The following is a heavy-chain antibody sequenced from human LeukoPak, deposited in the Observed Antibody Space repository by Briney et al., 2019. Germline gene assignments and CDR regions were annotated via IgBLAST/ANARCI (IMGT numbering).Heavy chain of an antibody. CDR2: INPNSGGT. CDR3: ARVYSSSWPYYYYYGMDV. Sequence: ASVKVSCKASGYTFTGYYMHWVRQAPGQGLEWMGWINPNSGGTNYAQKFQGRVTMTRDTSISTAYMELSRLRSDDTAVYHCARVYSSSWPYYYYYGMDVWGQGTTVTVSS. CDR1: GYTFTGYY. J-gene: IGHJ6*02. V-gene: IGHV1-2*02. D-gene: IGHD6-13*01.